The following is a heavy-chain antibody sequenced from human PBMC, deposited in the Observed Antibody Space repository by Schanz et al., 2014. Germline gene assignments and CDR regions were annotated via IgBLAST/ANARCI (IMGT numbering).Heavy chain of an antibody. J-gene: IGHJ3*02. CDR2: INSVGSNT. V-gene: IGHV3-74*01. D-gene: IGHD2-21*01. Sequence: EVQLVQSGGGLVQPGGSLRLSCAASGFTFSSHWMHWVRQDPGKGLVWVTRINSVGSNTDYADTVTGRFAISRDNAKNAIYMQTHTLKTKNPTVYYWARKMKVGASGGEAHQSPDIWGQGTMVAVSS. CDR3: ARKMKVGASGGEAHQSPDI. CDR1: GFTFSSHW.